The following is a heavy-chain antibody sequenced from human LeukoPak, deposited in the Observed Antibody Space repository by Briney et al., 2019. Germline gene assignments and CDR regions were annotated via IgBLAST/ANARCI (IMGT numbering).Heavy chain of an antibody. CDR2: IYHSGST. CDR3: ARVESSGYFDY. CDR1: GYSISSGYY. J-gene: IGHJ4*02. D-gene: IGHD3-10*01. V-gene: IGHV4-38-2*02. Sequence: SETLSLTCSVSGYSISSGYYWGWIRPPPGKGLEWIGSIYHSGSTYYNPSLKSRVTISVDTSKNQFSLKLRSVTAADTAVYYCARVESSGYFDYWGQGTLVTVSS.